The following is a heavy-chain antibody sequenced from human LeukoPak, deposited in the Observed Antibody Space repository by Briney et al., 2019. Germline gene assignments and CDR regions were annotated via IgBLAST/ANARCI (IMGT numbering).Heavy chain of an antibody. J-gene: IGHJ4*02. V-gene: IGHV3-23*01. Sequence: GGSLRLSCAASGFTFNTYAMSWVRQAPGKGLEWVSGISGSGDTTYYADSVKGRFTISRDNSKNTLYLQMNSLRAEDTAVYYCAKDQSEYYYGSGSYYPTYFDYWGQGTLVTVSS. CDR3: AKDQSEYYYGSGSYYPTYFDY. CDR1: GFTFNTYA. D-gene: IGHD3-10*01. CDR2: ISGSGDTT.